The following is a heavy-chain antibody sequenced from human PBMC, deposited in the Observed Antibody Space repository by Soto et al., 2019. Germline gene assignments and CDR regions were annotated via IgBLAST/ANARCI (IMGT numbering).Heavy chain of an antibody. J-gene: IGHJ6*02. CDR2: ISSSSSYI. Sequence: GGSLRLSCAASGFTFSSYSMNWVRQAPGKGLEWVSSISSSSSYIYYADSVKGRFTISRDNAKNSLYLQMNSLRAEDTAVYYCARGGFVLRYFDWFSPTYYYGMDVWGQGTTVTVSS. CDR3: ARGGFVLRYFDWFSPTYYYGMDV. V-gene: IGHV3-21*01. CDR1: GFTFSSYS. D-gene: IGHD3-9*01.